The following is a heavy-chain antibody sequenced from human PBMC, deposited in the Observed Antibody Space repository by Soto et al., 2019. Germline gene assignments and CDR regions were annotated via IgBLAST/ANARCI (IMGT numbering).Heavy chain of an antibody. CDR2: INPNSGGT. V-gene: IGHV1-2*02. CDR1: GYTFTYHY. CDR3: ARGGGQTYYYYPMDV. J-gene: IGHJ6*02. Sequence: VQLVQSGAEVKKPGASVKVSCKAFGYTFTYHYIHWVRQAPGQGLEWMGYINPNSGGTRFDKRFQDRVAMTRDTAFKNTYVELSRLTSDDTAIYYCARGGGQTYYYYPMDVWGQGTTVTVSS. D-gene: IGHD3-16*01.